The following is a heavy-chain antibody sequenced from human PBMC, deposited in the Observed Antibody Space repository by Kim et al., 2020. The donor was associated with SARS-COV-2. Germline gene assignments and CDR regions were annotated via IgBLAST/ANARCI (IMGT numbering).Heavy chain of an antibody. Sequence: GLEWLGRTDYRSKWYNHYAGSVKSRITINPDTSKNQFSLHLNSVTPEDTAVYYCAGGGDWNYGYYFGYWGPGTLVTVSS. V-gene: IGHV6-1*01. CDR2: TDYRSKWYN. CDR3: AGGGDWNYGYYFGY. J-gene: IGHJ4*02. D-gene: IGHD1-7*01.